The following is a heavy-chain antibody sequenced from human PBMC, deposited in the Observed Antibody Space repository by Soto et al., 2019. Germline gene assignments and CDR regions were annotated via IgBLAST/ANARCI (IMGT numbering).Heavy chain of an antibody. J-gene: IGHJ3*01. CDR1: GYAFTSYG. V-gene: IGHV1-18*01. D-gene: IGHD2-15*01. CDR2: MSTYNENK. CDR3: AKDAREAAPSHV. Sequence: QAQLLQSEPELRKPGASVKVSCKASGYAFTSYGINWVRRAPGQGLEWVGWMSTYNENKVYAQKLQGRVAMTMDAATSTAYLDLGPLRSDDTAVYYCAKDAREAAPSHVWGQGTMVTVSS.